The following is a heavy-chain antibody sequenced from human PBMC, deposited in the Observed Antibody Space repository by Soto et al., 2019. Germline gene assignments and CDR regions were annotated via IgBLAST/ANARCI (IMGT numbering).Heavy chain of an antibody. J-gene: IGHJ4*02. V-gene: IGHV3-23*01. Sequence: GGSLRLSCAASTFTFSSYGMGWVRQAPGEGLEWVSGISGSGDNTDYADSVKGRFTISRDNSRNTLFLQMNSLRAEDTAVYYCAKGHAYYDHDQYFDFWGQGTLVTVSS. CDR2: ISGSGDNT. CDR3: AKGHAYYDHDQYFDF. D-gene: IGHD3-22*01. CDR1: TFTFSSYG.